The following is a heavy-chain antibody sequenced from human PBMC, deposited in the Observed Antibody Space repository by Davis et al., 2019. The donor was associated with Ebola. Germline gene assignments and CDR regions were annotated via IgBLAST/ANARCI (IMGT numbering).Heavy chain of an antibody. D-gene: IGHD4-17*01. Sequence: GESLKIPCAASGFTFNNYWMSWLRQAPGKGLEWVANIKQDGSEENYVDSVKGRFTISRDNARSSLYLQMNSLRAEDTALYYCARTTVFDYWGQGTLVSVSS. CDR1: GFTFNNYW. V-gene: IGHV3-7*03. CDR3: ARTTVFDY. J-gene: IGHJ4*02. CDR2: IKQDGSEE.